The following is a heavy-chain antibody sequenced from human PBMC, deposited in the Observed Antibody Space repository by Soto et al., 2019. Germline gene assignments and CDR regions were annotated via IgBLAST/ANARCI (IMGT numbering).Heavy chain of an antibody. Sequence: GGSLRLSCAASGFTFSSYGMHWVRQAPGKGLEWVAVIWYDGSNKYYADSVKGRFTISRDNSKNTLYLQMNSLRAEDTAVYYCARDRVRGVIINYFDYWGQGTLVTVSS. CDR3: ARDRVRGVIINYFDY. CDR2: IWYDGSNK. V-gene: IGHV3-33*01. CDR1: GFTFSSYG. D-gene: IGHD3-10*01. J-gene: IGHJ4*02.